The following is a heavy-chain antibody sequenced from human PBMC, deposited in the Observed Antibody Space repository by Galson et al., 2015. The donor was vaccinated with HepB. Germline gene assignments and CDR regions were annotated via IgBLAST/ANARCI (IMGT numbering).Heavy chain of an antibody. D-gene: IGHD2-2*03. V-gene: IGHV3-73*01. CDR1: GFTFSGSA. Sequence: SLRLSCAASGFTFSGSAIHWVRQASGKGPEWVGRIRSKANNYATSYVPSLKGRFTISRDDSKNMAFLRMKSLKTEDTAVYYCTRLGDSSGYSSRWGQGTLVTVSS. CDR3: TRLGDSSGYSSR. J-gene: IGHJ4*02. CDR2: IRSKANNYAT.